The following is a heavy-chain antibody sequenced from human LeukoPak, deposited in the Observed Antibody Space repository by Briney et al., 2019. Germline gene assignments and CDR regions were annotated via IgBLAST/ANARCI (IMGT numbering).Heavy chain of an antibody. V-gene: IGHV1-69*13. Sequence: SVKVSCKASGGTFSSYAISWVRQAPGQGLEWMGGIIPIFGTANYAQKFQGRVTITADESTSTAYMEPSSLRSEDTAVYYCAREGQVVPAAAYYYYGMDVWGQGTTVTVSS. CDR3: AREGQVVPAAAYYYYGMDV. CDR1: GGTFSSYA. J-gene: IGHJ6*02. CDR2: IIPIFGTA. D-gene: IGHD2-2*01.